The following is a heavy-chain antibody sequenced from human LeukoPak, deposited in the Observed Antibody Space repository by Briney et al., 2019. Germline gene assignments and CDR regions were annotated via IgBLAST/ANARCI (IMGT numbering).Heavy chain of an antibody. CDR3: ARGVARYFDY. V-gene: IGHV4-34*01. J-gene: IGHJ4*02. D-gene: IGHD1-14*01. CDR2: INHSGST. Sequence: SETLSLTCAVYGGSFSGYYCSWIRQPPGKGLEWIGEINHSGSTNYNPSLKSRVTISVDTSKNQFSLKLSSVTAADTAVYYCARGVARYFDYWGQGTLVTVSS. CDR1: GGSFSGYY.